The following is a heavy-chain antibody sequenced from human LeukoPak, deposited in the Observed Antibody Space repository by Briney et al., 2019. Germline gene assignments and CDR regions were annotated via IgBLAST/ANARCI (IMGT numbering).Heavy chain of an antibody. V-gene: IGHV4-61*02. D-gene: IGHD1-14*01. CDR2: IYTSGST. J-gene: IGHJ6*03. CDR3: ARGLAASRNYYYYYYMDV. Sequence: SETLSLTCTVSGGSISSGSYCWSWIRQPAGKGLEWIGRIYTSGSTNYNPSLKSRVTISVDTSKNQFSLKLSSVTAADTAVYYCARGLAASRNYYYYYYMDVWGKGTTVTVSS. CDR1: GGSISSGSYC.